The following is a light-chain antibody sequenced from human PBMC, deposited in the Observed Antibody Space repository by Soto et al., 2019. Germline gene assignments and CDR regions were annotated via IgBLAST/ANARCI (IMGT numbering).Light chain of an antibody. CDR2: EVS. V-gene: IGLV2-8*01. J-gene: IGLJ2*01. CDR1: SSDVGGYNY. Sequence: QSALTQPPSASGSPGQSVTISCTGTSSDVGGYNYVSWYQQHPGKAPKLMIYEVSKRPSGVPDGFSGSKSGNTASLTVSGLQAEEEDDFYCSSYAGSNNLVFGGGTKLTVL. CDR3: SSYAGSNNLV.